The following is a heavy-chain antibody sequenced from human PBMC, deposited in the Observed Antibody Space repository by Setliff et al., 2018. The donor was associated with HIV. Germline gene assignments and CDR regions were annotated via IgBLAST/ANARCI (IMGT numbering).Heavy chain of an antibody. CDR2: ISYLGE. J-gene: IGHJ4*02. D-gene: IGHD2-15*01. CDR3: ARTPFGVVVLYYFDY. V-gene: IGHV3-23*01. Sequence: GGSLRLSCAASGFKFSDFAMSWVRQAPGKGLEWVSTISYLGENYADSVKGRFTISRDNAKNTLYLQMNSLRAEDTAVYYCARTPFGVVVLYYFDYWGQGTLVTVSS. CDR1: GFKFSDFA.